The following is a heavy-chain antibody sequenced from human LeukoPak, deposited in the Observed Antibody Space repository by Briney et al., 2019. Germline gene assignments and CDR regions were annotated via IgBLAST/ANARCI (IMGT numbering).Heavy chain of an antibody. Sequence: PSQTLSLTCTVSGDSINSGDYYWTWVRQPPGKGLEWIGYISYTWRTYYNPSLNSRLTISIGTSKNHFSLRLTSVTAADMAVYYCARRLGGNGGLDYWGQGTLVTVSS. D-gene: IGHD4-23*01. CDR1: GDSINSGDYY. J-gene: IGHJ4*02. CDR2: ISYTWRT. V-gene: IGHV4-30-4*08. CDR3: ARRLGGNGGLDY.